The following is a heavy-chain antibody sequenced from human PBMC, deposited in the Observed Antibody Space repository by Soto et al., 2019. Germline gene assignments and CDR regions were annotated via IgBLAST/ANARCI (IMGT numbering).Heavy chain of an antibody. V-gene: IGHV3-53*01. CDR3: ARQNTFGEFDY. D-gene: IGHD3-10*01. CDR2: IYSGGNT. CDR1: GFIVSSKY. J-gene: IGHJ4*02. Sequence: LRLSCAASGFIVSSKYMSWVRQAPGKGLEWVSVIYSGGNTYYADSVKGRFTISRDDSKDTVFLQMNSLTAEDTAVYYCARQNTFGEFDYWGQGTLVTVSS.